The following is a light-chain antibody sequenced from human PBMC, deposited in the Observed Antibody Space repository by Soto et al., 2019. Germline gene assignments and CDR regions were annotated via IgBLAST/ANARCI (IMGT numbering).Light chain of an antibody. CDR2: DDS. J-gene: IGLJ1*01. V-gene: IGLV3-21*02. CDR3: HVWDSSSDHYV. CDR1: NIGGKS. Sequence: SYELTQPPSVSVAAGQTARITCGGNNIGGKSVHWYQQKPGQAPVLVVYDDSDRPSGIPDRFSGSNSGDTATLTIRRVEAGDEADYYCHVWDSSSDHYVFGTGTKATVL.